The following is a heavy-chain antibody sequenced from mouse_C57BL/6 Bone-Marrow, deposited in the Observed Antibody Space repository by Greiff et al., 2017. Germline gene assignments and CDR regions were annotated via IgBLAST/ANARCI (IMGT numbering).Heavy chain of an antibody. D-gene: IGHD1-1*01. V-gene: IGHV6-3*01. Sequence: EVMLVESGGGLVQPGGSMKLSCVASGFTFSNYWMNWVRQSPEKGLEWVAQIRLKSDNYATHYAESVKGRFTISRDDSKSSVYLQMNNLRAEDTGIYYCTAGTTVVAHFDYWGQGTTLTVSS. J-gene: IGHJ2*01. CDR2: IRLKSDNYAT. CDR3: TAGTTVVAHFDY. CDR1: GFTFSNYW.